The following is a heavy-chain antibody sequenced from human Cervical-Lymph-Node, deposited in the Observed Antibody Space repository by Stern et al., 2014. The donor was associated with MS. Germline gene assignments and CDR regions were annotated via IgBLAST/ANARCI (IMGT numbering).Heavy chain of an antibody. D-gene: IGHD2-2*01. CDR1: GYTFTDYY. Sequence: QVQLVESGAEVTKPGASVKVSCKASGYTFTDYYIHWVRQAPGQGLEWMGWINPNSDGTRYAQNFQGRVTMTRDTSITTAYMEMNRLRTNDTVVYYGARGPFCSSPSCYLFDPWGQGTLGTVSS. CDR3: ARGPFCSSPSCYLFDP. CDR2: INPNSDGT. V-gene: IGHV1-2*02. J-gene: IGHJ5*02.